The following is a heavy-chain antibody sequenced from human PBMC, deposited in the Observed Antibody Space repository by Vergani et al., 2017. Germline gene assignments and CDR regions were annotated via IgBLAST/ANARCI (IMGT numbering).Heavy chain of an antibody. V-gene: IGHV4-61*02. CDR2: IYTSGST. CDR1: GCSINSGSYY. CDR3: AKMCGYTYGCNLYYMDV. Sequence: QVQLQESGPGLVKPSQTLSLTCTVSGCSINSGSYYWSWIRQPAGKGLEWIGRIYTSGSTNYNPSLKSRVTISIDTSKNQFSLKLSSVTAADTAVYYCAKMCGYTYGCNLYYMDVWGKGTTVSVSS. J-gene: IGHJ6*03. D-gene: IGHD5-18*01.